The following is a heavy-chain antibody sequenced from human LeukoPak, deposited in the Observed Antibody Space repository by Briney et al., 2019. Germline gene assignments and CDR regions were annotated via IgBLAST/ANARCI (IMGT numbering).Heavy chain of an antibody. D-gene: IGHD5-24*01. CDR3: ASSRRDGYSRIDY. CDR1: GGSITSSNYY. Sequence: SETLSLTCTVSGGSITSSNYYWAWIRQPPGKGLEWIGSLYDTGNTYYNPSLKSRVAISVDTAKKQVSLRLTSMTAADTAVYYCASSRRDGYSRIDYWGQGTLVTVSS. J-gene: IGHJ4*02. V-gene: IGHV4-39*07. CDR2: LYDTGNT.